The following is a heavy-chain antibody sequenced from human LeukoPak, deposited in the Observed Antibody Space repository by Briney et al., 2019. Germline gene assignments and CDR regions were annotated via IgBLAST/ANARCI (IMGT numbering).Heavy chain of an antibody. J-gene: IGHJ4*02. V-gene: IGHV3-21*01. CDR2: ITSGSSYI. D-gene: IGHD2-21*02. Sequence: KPGGSLRLSCAAAGFTFNICAMTWVRQAPGEWLEWVSSITSGSSYIYYADSVKGRFTTSRDNAKSSLFLKMNNLRADDTAVYYCASENCGDDCCLFDHWGQGTLVTVSS. CDR3: ASENCGDDCCLFDH. CDR1: GFTFNICA.